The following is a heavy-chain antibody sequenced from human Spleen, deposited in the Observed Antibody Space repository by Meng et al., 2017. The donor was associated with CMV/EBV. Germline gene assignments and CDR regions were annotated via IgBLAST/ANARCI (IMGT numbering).Heavy chain of an antibody. CDR2: IIPIFGTA. V-gene: IGHV1-69*05. CDR1: GGAFTSYA. Sequence: SVKVSCKASGGAFTSYAISWVRRAPGQGLEWMGGIIPIFGTANYAQKFQGRVTITTDESTSTAYMELSSLRSEDTAVYYCAGVWDISCTSISCYLDYWGQGTLVTVSS. D-gene: IGHD2-2*01. J-gene: IGHJ4*02. CDR3: AGVWDISCTSISCYLDY.